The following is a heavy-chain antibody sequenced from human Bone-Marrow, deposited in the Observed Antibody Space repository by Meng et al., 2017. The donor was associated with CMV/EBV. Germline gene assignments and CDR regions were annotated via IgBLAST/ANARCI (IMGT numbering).Heavy chain of an antibody. Sequence: GGSLRLSCAASGFTFSSYSMNWVRQAPGKGLEWVSSISSSSSYIYYADSVKGRFTISRDNAKNSLYLQMNSLRAEDTAVYYCAREWERELPDYYGMDVWGQGTTVTVSS. V-gene: IGHV3-21*01. D-gene: IGHD1-26*01. CDR2: ISSSSSYI. J-gene: IGHJ6*02. CDR3: AREWERELPDYYGMDV. CDR1: GFTFSSYS.